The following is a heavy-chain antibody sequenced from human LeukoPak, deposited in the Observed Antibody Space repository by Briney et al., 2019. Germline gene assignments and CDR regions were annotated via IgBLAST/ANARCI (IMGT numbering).Heavy chain of an antibody. CDR3: AREIAVARRPPSLPYYFDY. CDR1: GGSISSYY. D-gene: IGHD6-19*01. Sequence: SETLSLTCTVSGGSISSYYWSWIRQPAGKGLEWIGRIYTSGSTNYNPSLKSRVTMSVDTSKNQFSLKLSSVTAADTAVYYCAREIAVARRPPSLPYYFDYWGQGTLVTVSS. V-gene: IGHV4-4*07. J-gene: IGHJ4*02. CDR2: IYTSGST.